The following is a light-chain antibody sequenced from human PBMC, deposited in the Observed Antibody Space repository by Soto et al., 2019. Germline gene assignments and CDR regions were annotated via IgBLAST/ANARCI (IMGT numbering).Light chain of an antibody. CDR3: SSYTSSSALV. Sequence: QSALTQPASVSGSPGQSITISCTGTTIAVGGYNYVSWYHHHPGKVPKLFIYEVSKRPSGVSHPFSGSKSGDTASLTLSGLQAEDEADYYCSSYTSSSALVFGGGTKLTVL. CDR1: TIAVGGYNY. J-gene: IGLJ2*01. CDR2: EVS. V-gene: IGLV2-14*01.